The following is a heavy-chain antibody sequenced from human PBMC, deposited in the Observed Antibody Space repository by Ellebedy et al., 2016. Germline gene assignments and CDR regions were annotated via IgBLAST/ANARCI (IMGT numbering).Heavy chain of an antibody. CDR2: ISSSSSYI. V-gene: IGHV3-21*01. CDR1: GFTFSSYS. Sequence: GESLKISXAASGFTFSSYSMNWVRQAPGKGLEWVSSISSSSSYIYYADSVKGRFTISRDNSENTLYLQMNSLRAEDTAVYYCARVLGQWLVAIDYWGQGTLVTVSS. CDR3: ARVLGQWLVAIDY. J-gene: IGHJ4*02. D-gene: IGHD6-19*01.